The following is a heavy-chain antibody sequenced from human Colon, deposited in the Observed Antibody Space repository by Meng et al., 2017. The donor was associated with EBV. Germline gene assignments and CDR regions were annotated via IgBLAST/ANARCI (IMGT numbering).Heavy chain of an antibody. D-gene: IGHD3-10*01. CDR2: IYHGVNI. Sequence: QLLEFGSGLVRPSQTLSLTCAVSGDSITSGDYSWTWIRQPPGKGLEWIGYIYHGVNIYYTPSLRSRVTISVDKSRNQFSLKLTSVSAADTAVYYCVRDTRRGGGWFDPWGQGTLVTVSS. V-gene: IGHV4-30-2*01. CDR1: GDSITSGDYS. CDR3: VRDTRRGGGWFDP. J-gene: IGHJ5*02.